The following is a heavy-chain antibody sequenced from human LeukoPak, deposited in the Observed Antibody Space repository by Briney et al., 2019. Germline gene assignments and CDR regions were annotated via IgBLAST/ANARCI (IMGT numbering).Heavy chain of an antibody. D-gene: IGHD6-6*01. CDR2: IHTSGNT. CDR1: GGSISTYY. V-gene: IGHV4-4*07. J-gene: IGHJ4*02. CDR3: AREGSMTARPFVSIDY. Sequence: PSETLSLTCTVSGGSISTYYWSWIRQPAGKGLEWIGRIHTSGNTDYNPPLKSRVTTSVDTSKNQFSLKLSSVTAADTAVYYCAREGSMTARPFVSIDYWGQGTLVTISS.